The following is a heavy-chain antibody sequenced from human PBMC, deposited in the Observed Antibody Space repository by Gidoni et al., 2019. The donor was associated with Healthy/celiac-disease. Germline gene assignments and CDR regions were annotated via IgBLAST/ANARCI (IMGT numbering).Heavy chain of an antibody. CDR1: GFTFSSYG. Sequence: QVQLVESGGGVVQPGRSLRLSCAASGFTFSSYGMHWVRQAPGKGLEWVAVISYDGSNKYYADSVKGRFTISRDNSKNTLYLQMNSLRAEDTAVYYCAKQCPPPGYSSSWYPYYYYYGMDVWGQGTTVTVSS. J-gene: IGHJ6*02. D-gene: IGHD6-13*01. CDR2: ISYDGSNK. CDR3: AKQCPPPGYSSSWYPYYYYYGMDV. V-gene: IGHV3-30*18.